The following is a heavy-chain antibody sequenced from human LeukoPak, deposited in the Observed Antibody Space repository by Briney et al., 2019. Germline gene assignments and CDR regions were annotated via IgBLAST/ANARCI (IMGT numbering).Heavy chain of an antibody. CDR2: MWDDESSK. V-gene: IGHV3-33*01. CDR1: GFTFNSYD. J-gene: IGHJ3*02. Sequence: PGRSLRLSCAASGFTFNSYDMHWVRQAPGKGLEWVAIMWDDESSKYYADSVKGRFTISRDNSKNTLYLQMNSLRAEDTAVYYCARGLAVAGTGDAFDIWGQGTMVTVSS. CDR3: ARGLAVAGTGDAFDI. D-gene: IGHD6-19*01.